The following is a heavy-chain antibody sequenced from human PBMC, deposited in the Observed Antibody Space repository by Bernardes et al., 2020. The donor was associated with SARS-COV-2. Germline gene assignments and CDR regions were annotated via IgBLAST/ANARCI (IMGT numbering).Heavy chain of an antibody. Sequence: GTLTLSCAASGLTFSSYWRHWVRPVPGEGLVWVSRTNEDGSTTNYADSVHGRFTPARDHAKNTLYLQMNSLRVEDTAVYYCVRDAAGAGSHWGPGTLVTVSP. CDR2: TNEDGSTT. J-gene: IGHJ4*02. V-gene: IGHV3-74*01. CDR1: GLTFSSYW. D-gene: IGHD3-10*01. CDR3: VRDAAGAGSH.